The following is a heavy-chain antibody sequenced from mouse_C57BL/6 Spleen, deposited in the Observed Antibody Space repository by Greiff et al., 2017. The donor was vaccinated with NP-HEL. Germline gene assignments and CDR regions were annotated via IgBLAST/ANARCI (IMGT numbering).Heavy chain of an antibody. Sequence: EVQLQQSGAELVRPGASVKLSCTASGFNIKDDYMHWVKQRPEQGLEWIGWIDPENGDTEYASKFQGKATITADTSSNTAYLQLSSLTSEDTAVYYCTIGKFITTVVASYYFDYWGQGTTLTVSS. J-gene: IGHJ2*01. V-gene: IGHV14-4*01. CDR3: TIGKFITTVVASYYFDY. CDR2: IDPENGDT. D-gene: IGHD1-1*01. CDR1: GFNIKDDY.